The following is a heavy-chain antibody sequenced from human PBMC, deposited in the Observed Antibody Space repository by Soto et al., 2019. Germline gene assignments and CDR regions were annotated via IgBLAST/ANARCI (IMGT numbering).Heavy chain of an antibody. D-gene: IGHD3-10*01. J-gene: IGHJ4*02. CDR3: TRFGELLFPSDY. CDR1: GFTFGDYA. V-gene: IGHV3-49*03. Sequence: PGGSLRLSCTASGFTFGDYAMSWFRQAPGKGLEWVGFIRSKAYGGTTEYAASVKGRFTISRDDPKSIAYLQMNSLKTEDTAVYYCTRFGELLFPSDYWGQGTLVTVSS. CDR2: IRSKAYGGTT.